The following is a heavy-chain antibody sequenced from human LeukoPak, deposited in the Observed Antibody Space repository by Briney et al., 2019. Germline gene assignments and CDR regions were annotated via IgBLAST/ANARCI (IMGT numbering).Heavy chain of an antibody. CDR1: DGSISNSSFY. Sequence: PSETLSLTCTVSDGSISNSSFYWGWIRQPPGKGLEWIGNIYYSGNTYYNSSLKSRVTISVDTSKNQFSLKLSSVTAADTAVYYCARAYCVGDCSALHIYFDNWGQGTLVTVSS. CDR3: ARAYCVGDCSALHIYFDN. J-gene: IGHJ4*02. CDR2: IYYSGNT. V-gene: IGHV4-39*07. D-gene: IGHD2-21*02.